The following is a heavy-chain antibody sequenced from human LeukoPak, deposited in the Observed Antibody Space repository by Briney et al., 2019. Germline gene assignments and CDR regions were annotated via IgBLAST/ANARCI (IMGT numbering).Heavy chain of an antibody. CDR2: ISYDGSNE. V-gene: IGHV3-30*01. CDR3: ARARVRGVSFFAY. D-gene: IGHD2-21*01. J-gene: IGHJ4*02. Sequence: SGGSLRLSCEASGFTFSTYAMHWVRQAPGKGLEWVSEISYDGSNEYYADSVKGRFTISRGKSKNTPYLQMNSLTAEDSAVYYCARARVRGVSFFAYWGQGTLVTVSS. CDR1: GFTFSTYA.